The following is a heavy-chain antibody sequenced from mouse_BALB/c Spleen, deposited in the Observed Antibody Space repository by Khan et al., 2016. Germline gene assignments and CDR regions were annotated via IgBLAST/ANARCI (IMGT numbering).Heavy chain of an antibody. CDR2: IHYSGNT. D-gene: IGHD1-1*01. Sequence: EVQLQESGPDLVKPSQSLSLTCTVTGYSITSGYSWHWIRQFPGNKLEWMGYIHYSGNTNYNPSLKSRISITRDTSKNQFFLQLNPVTTEDTATYYCARRNYGSNYEKDYAMDYWGQGTSVTVYS. CDR1: GYSITSGYS. J-gene: IGHJ4*01. CDR3: ARRNYGSNYEKDYAMDY. V-gene: IGHV3-1*02.